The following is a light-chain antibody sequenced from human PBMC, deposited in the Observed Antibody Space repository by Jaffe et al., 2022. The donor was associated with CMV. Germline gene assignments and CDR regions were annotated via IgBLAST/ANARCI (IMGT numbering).Light chain of an antibody. CDR3: QQRNNLWT. CDR1: QSVGSY. J-gene: IGKJ1*01. CDR2: DAS. V-gene: IGKV3-11*01. Sequence: ENVLTQSPATLSLSPGERATLSCRASQSVGSYLAWYQQKPGQAPRLLIYDASNRATGIPARFSGGGSGTDFTLTISSLEPEDFAVYYCQQRNNLWTFGQGTKVE.